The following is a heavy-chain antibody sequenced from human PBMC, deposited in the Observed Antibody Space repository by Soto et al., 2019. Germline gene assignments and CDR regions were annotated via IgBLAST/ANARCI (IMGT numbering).Heavy chain of an antibody. CDR1: GFTFIIYA. J-gene: IGHJ4*02. CDR3: AKAGDFWSGYSAYFDY. CDR2: ISGSGGST. D-gene: IGHD3-3*01. Sequence: RGSLKLSCSASGFTFIIYAMSWVRQAPGKGLEWVSAISGSGGSTYYADSVKGRFTISRDNSKNTLYLQMNSLRAEDTAVYYCAKAGDFWSGYSAYFDYWGQGNLVTVSS. V-gene: IGHV3-23*01.